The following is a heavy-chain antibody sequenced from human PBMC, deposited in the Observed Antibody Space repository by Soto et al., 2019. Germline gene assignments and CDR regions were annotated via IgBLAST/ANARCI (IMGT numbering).Heavy chain of an antibody. CDR1: GFTFSSYA. J-gene: IGHJ4*02. CDR3: AKAYSGYDRSLGY. Sequence: GGSLRLSCAASGFTFSSYAISWVRQAPGKGLEWVSAISVSGGSTYYADSVKGRFTISRDNSKNTLYLQMNSLRAEDTAVYYCAKAYSGYDRSLGYWGQGTLVTVSS. V-gene: IGHV3-23*01. CDR2: ISVSGGST. D-gene: IGHD5-12*01.